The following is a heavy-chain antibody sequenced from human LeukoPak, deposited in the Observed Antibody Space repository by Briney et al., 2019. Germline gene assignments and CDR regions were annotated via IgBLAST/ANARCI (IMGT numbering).Heavy chain of an antibody. Sequence: ASVTVSCKASGYTFSDYYMHWVRQAPGQGLQWVGWINPNSGDTHYAQMFQGRVTMTRDTSINTAYMELRGVRSDDTAVYYCAKSAQYSSAWFTGSFDYWGQGTLVTVSS. CDR1: GYTFSDYY. V-gene: IGHV1-2*02. J-gene: IGHJ4*02. D-gene: IGHD6-13*01. CDR2: INPNSGDT. CDR3: AKSAQYSSAWFTGSFDY.